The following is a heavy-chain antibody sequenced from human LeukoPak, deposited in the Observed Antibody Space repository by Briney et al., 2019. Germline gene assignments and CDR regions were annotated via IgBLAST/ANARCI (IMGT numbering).Heavy chain of an antibody. Sequence: GGSLRLSCAASGFTFSSYSMNWVRQAPGKGLEWVSSISSSSSYIYYADSVKGRFTISRDNAKNSLYLQTNSLRAEDTAVYYCARGGGGNWNDVFDYWGQGTLVTVSS. V-gene: IGHV3-21*01. J-gene: IGHJ4*02. CDR1: GFTFSSYS. D-gene: IGHD1-20*01. CDR3: ARGGGGNWNDVFDY. CDR2: ISSSSSYI.